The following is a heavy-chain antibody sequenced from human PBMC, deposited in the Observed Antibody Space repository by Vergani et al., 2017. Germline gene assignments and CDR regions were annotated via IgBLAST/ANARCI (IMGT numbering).Heavy chain of an antibody. CDR2: ISSSGSTI. J-gene: IGHJ4*02. D-gene: IGHD3-3*01. CDR3: AKDPQYYDSQGYFDY. CDR1: GFTFSSYE. Sequence: VQLVQSGGGLVQPGGSLRLSCAASGFTFSSYEMNWVRQAPGKGLEWVSYISSSGSTIYYADSVKGRFTISRDNAKNSLYLQMNSLRAEDTALYYCAKDPQYYDSQGYFDYWGQGTLVTVSS. V-gene: IGHV3-48*03.